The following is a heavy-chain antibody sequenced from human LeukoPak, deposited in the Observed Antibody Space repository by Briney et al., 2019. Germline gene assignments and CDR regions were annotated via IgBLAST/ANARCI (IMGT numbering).Heavy chain of an antibody. V-gene: IGHV3-23*01. CDR2: ISGSGGST. CDR3: ARAALGSGWSGVNP. CDR1: GFTFSSYA. D-gene: IGHD6-19*01. J-gene: IGHJ5*02. Sequence: PGGSLRLSCAASGFTFSSYAMSWVRQAPGKGLEWVSAISGSGGSTYYADSVKGRFTISRDDSKNTLYLQMNSLRAEDTAVYYCARAALGSGWSGVNPWGQGTLVTVSS.